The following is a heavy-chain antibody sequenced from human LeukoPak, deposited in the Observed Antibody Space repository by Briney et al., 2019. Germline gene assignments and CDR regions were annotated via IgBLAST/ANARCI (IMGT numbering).Heavy chain of an antibody. D-gene: IGHD1-14*01. CDR2: IKQDGSEK. J-gene: IGHJ6*03. V-gene: IGHV3-7*01. Sequence: PGGSLRLSCAVSGLTFSSYWMSWVRQAPGKGLEWVANIKQDGSEKYYVDSVKGRFTISRDNAKNSLYLQMNSLRAEDTAVYYCARVRRGPYYYYYMDVWGKGTTVTVSS. CDR3: ARVRRGPYYYYYMDV. CDR1: GLTFSSYW.